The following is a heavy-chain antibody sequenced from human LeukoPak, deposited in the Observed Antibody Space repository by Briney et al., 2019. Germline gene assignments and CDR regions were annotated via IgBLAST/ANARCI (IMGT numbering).Heavy chain of an antibody. CDR3: AGERGEEYSSGWYKTNYFYN. CDR1: GFTFSSYA. CDR2: GDYSGGT. Sequence: GSLRLSCAASGFTFSSYAMSWIRQPPGKGLGWIASGDYSGGTYYNPSLESRVAISADMSKNQISLKLTSVTGADTAVYYCAGERGEEYSSGWYKTNYFYNWGQGIRVTVSS. D-gene: IGHD6-19*01. J-gene: IGHJ4*02. V-gene: IGHV4-39*07.